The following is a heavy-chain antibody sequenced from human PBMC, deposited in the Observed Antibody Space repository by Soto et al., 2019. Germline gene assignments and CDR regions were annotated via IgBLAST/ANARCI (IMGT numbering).Heavy chain of an antibody. V-gene: IGHV1-69*13. D-gene: IGHD6-13*01. Sequence: SVKVSCKASGGTFSSYAISWVRQAPGQGLEWMGGIIPIFGTANYAQKFQGRVTITADESTSTAYMELSSLRSEDTAVYSCAREMAPIGAAANYYSGMDVWGPGTTVTVSS. J-gene: IGHJ6*02. CDR2: IIPIFGTA. CDR3: AREMAPIGAAANYYSGMDV. CDR1: GGTFSSYA.